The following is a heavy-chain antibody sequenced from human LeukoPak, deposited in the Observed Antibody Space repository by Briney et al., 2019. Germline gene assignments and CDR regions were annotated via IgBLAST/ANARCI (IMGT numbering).Heavy chain of an antibody. V-gene: IGHV1-69*04. CDR3: ARPPNYSNYAEGWGFYYYYYMDV. Sequence: ASVKVSCKASGGTFSSYAISWVRQAPGQGLEWMGRIIPILGIANYAQKFQGRVTMTRNTSINTAYMELSSLRSEDTAVYYCARPPNYSNYAEGWGFYYYYYMDVWGKGTTVTVSS. D-gene: IGHD4-11*01. J-gene: IGHJ6*03. CDR1: GGTFSSYA. CDR2: IIPILGIA.